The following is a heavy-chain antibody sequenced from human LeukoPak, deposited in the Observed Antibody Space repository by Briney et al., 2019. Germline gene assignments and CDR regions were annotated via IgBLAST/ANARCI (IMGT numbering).Heavy chain of an antibody. CDR1: GGSISSYY. V-gene: IGHV4-59*01. CDR2: IYYSGST. CDR3: AGAITFGGVIGY. J-gene: IGHJ4*02. Sequence: PSETLSLTCTVSGGSISSYYWSWIRQPPGKGLEWIGYIYYSGSTNYNPSLKSRVTISVDTSKSQFSLKVSSVTAADTAVYYCAGAITFGGVIGYWRQGTLVTVSS. D-gene: IGHD3-16*02.